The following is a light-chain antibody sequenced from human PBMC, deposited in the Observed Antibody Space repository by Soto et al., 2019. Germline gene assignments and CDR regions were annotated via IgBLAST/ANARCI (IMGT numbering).Light chain of an antibody. V-gene: IGLV2-14*01. CDR1: NRDVGNYNF. J-gene: IGLJ1*01. CDR3: TSYTSRSSPRV. CDR2: GVS. Sequence: LTQPACVSGSPGQSITISCTGTNRDVGNYNFVSWYQQHPGTAPKLMIFGVSNRPSGVSNRFSGSKSGNPASLIISGLQAEDEADYFCTSYTSRSSPRVFWNGTKVTV.